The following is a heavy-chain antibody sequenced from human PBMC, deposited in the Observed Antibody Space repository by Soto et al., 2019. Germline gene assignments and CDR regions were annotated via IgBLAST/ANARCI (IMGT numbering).Heavy chain of an antibody. Sequence: GASVKVSCKASGYTFTNFAMHWVRQAPGQRLEWMGWIGPGNGDTRYSRNFQGRVTMTSDTPANTGYMELSSLKSEDTAVYYCARGEFLGPLNGNDYWGQGTLVTVSS. D-gene: IGHD3-16*01. V-gene: IGHV1-3*01. J-gene: IGHJ4*02. CDR1: GYTFTNFA. CDR3: ARGEFLGPLNGNDY. CDR2: IGPGNGDT.